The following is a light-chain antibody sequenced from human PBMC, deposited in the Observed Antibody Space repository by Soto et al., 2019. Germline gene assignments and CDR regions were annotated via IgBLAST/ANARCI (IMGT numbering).Light chain of an antibody. Sequence: QSVLTQPPSVSGAPGQRVTISCTGSSSNIGAGYDVHWYQQLPGTAPKLLIYANNNRPSGVPDRFSGSNSGTSASLAITGLQAEDEADYYCQSYDSSLSGSGVFGTGTKGTVL. CDR3: QSYDSSLSGSGV. CDR2: ANN. CDR1: SSNIGAGYD. J-gene: IGLJ1*01. V-gene: IGLV1-40*01.